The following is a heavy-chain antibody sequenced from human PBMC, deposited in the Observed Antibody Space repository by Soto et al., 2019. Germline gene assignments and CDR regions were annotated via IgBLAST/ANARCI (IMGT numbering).Heavy chain of an antibody. J-gene: IGHJ6*02. CDR2: IYHSGST. CDR3: ARIGDFYYYYYGMDV. CDR1: GGSISSSNW. D-gene: IGHD3-3*01. V-gene: IGHV4-4*02. Sequence: SETLSLTCAVSGGSISSSNWWSWVRQPPGKGLEWIGEIYHSGSTNYNPSLKSRVTISVDKSKNQFSLKLSSVTAADTAVYYCARIGDFYYYYYGMDVWGQGTTVTV.